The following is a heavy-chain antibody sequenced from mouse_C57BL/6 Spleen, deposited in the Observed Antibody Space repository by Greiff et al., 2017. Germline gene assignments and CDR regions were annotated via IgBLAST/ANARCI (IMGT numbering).Heavy chain of an antibody. Sequence: QVQLQQSGAELVKPGASVKLSCKASGYTFTSYWMHWVKQRPGQGLEWIGMIHPNSGSTNYNEKFKSKATLTVDKSSSTAYMQLSSLTSEDSAVYYCARHGQPHYFDYWGQGTTLTVSS. J-gene: IGHJ2*01. V-gene: IGHV1-64*01. CDR3: ARHGQPHYFDY. CDR1: GYTFTSYW. D-gene: IGHD3-3*01. CDR2: IHPNSGST.